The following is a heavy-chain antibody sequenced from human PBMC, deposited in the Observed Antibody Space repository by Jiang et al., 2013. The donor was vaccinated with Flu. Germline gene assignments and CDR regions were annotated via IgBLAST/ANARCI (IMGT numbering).Heavy chain of an antibody. CDR2: INHSGST. Sequence: LLKPSETLSLTCDVYGGSLSGYYCNWIRQPPGKGLEWIGEINHSGSTYYNPSLKSRVTISIDTSKNQFSLKLSSVTAADTAVYYCTRGGVKEGPYYYYYGMDVWGQGTTVTVSS. V-gene: IGHV4-34*01. CDR3: TRGGVKEGPYYYYYGMDV. J-gene: IGHJ6*02. CDR1: GGSLSGYY.